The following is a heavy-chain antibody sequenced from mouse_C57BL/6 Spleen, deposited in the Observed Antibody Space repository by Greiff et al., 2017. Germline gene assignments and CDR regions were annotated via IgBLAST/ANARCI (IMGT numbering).Heavy chain of an antibody. CDR2: INYDGSST. CDR1: GFTFSDYY. V-gene: IGHV5-16*01. CDR3: AGNWRLRYLDV. Sequence: EVQLVESEGGLVQPGSSMKLSCTASGFTFSDYYMAWVRQVPEKGLEWVANINYDGSSTYYLDSLKSRFIISRDNAKNILYLQMSSLRSEDTATYNCAGNWRLRYLDVWGTGTTVTVSS. J-gene: IGHJ1*03. D-gene: IGHD2-4*01.